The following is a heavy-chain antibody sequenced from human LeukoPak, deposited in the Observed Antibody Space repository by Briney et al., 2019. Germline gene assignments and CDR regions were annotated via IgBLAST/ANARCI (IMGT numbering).Heavy chain of an antibody. CDR3: ARDFWFWELLPTCFDY. CDR1: GFTFSSYA. J-gene: IGHJ4*02. V-gene: IGHV3-23*01. Sequence: PGGSLRLSCATSGFTFSSYAVAWVRQAPGKGLEWVSSISNTGSNTYYADSVKGRFTISRDNSKNTLSLQMNSLTAEDTAVYYCARDFWFWELLPTCFDYWGQGTLVTVSS. CDR2: ISNTGSNT. D-gene: IGHD3-10*01.